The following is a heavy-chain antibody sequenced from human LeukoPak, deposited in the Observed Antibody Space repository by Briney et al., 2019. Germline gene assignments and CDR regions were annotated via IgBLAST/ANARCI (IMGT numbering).Heavy chain of an antibody. D-gene: IGHD2-2*02. V-gene: IGHV4-34*01. CDR3: ARVEGSVVVPAAIHEFDP. Sequence: SETLSLTPALYGGSSCGYYCSWRRQPPGERLEWIGEIYHSGRTNYNPPLKSLVTISVDTSKNQFSLKLSSVTAADSAVYYCARVEGSVVVPAAIHEFDPWGQGTLVTVSS. CDR2: IYHSGRT. CDR1: GGSSCGYY. J-gene: IGHJ5*02.